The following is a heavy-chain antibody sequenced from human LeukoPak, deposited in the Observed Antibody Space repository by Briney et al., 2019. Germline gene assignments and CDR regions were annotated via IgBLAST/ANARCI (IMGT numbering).Heavy chain of an antibody. V-gene: IGHV4-59*12. CDR1: GGSISNYY. CDR3: ARDRLPTKHTY. Sequence: SETLSLTCIVSGGSISNYYWHWIRQSPGKGLEWIGYVYYSGTTNYIPSLKSRVTISVDTSKNQFSLKLSSVTAADTAVYYCARDRLPTKHTYWGQGTLVTVSS. J-gene: IGHJ4*02. CDR2: VYYSGTT.